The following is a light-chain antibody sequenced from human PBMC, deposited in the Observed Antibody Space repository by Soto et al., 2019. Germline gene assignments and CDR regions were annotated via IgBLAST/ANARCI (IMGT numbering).Light chain of an antibody. CDR2: GAS. CDR3: QHYGGSLWT. CDR1: QSVSSDY. V-gene: IGKV3-20*01. Sequence: EIVLTQSPGTLSESPGERDTLSCRASQSVSSDYLAWYQQKPGQPPRLLVNGASGRATGIPDRFSVSGSGTDFTLTISRLEPEDFALYYCQHYGGSLWTFGQGTRVEVK. J-gene: IGKJ1*01.